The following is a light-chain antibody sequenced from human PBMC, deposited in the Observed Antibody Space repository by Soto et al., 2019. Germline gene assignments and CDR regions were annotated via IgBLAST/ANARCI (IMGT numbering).Light chain of an antibody. CDR1: SSDVGGYNY. CDR3: SSYTSSNTLEV. V-gene: IGLV2-14*01. CDR2: DVT. J-gene: IGLJ1*01. Sequence: QSVLTQPASGSGSPGQSSTISCTGTSSDVGGYNYVSWYQQHPGKAPKLMIYDVTNRPSGVSNRFSGSKSGNTASLTISGLQAEDEADYYCSSYTSSNTLEVFGTGTKVTVL.